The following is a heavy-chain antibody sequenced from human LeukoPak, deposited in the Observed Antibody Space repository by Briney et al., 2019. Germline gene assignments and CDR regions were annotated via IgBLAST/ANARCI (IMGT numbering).Heavy chain of an antibody. Sequence: PSETLSLTCAVSEYSISSGYYWGWIRQPPGKGLEWIGSIYNSGSTCYNPSLKSRVTISVDTSKNQFSLKLTSVTAADTAMYYCARHVYYYYYYMDVWGKGTTVTVSS. V-gene: IGHV4-38-2*01. CDR2: IYNSGST. CDR1: EYSISSGYY. CDR3: ARHVYYYYYYMDV. J-gene: IGHJ6*03.